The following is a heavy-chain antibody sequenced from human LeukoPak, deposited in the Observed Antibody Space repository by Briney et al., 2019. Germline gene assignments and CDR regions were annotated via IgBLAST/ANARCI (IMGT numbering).Heavy chain of an antibody. D-gene: IGHD1-1*01. CDR2: INPNNGGT. CDR1: GYTITGYY. J-gene: IGHJ4*02. Sequence: GASVKVSCKAFGYTITGYYIHWVRQAPAQGLEWMGWINPNNGGTNSAQKFQGRVTMTRDTSIGTAYMELNRLTYDDTAVYYCGRDRHWNQGNFDYWGQGTLVTVSS. V-gene: IGHV1-2*02. CDR3: GRDRHWNQGNFDY.